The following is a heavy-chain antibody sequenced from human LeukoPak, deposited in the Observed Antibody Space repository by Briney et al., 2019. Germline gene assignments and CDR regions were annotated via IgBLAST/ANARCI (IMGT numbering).Heavy chain of an antibody. Sequence: GGSLRLSCAASGFTFSSYSMNWVRQAPGKGLEWVSYISRSGSSTYYADSAEGRFIISRDNAKNSLYLQMNGLRDGDTAVYYCANILPPRGLQKDYYYYYGMDVWGQGTTVTVSS. J-gene: IGHJ6*02. V-gene: IGHV3-48*02. CDR1: GFTFSSYS. D-gene: IGHD3-9*01. CDR2: ISRSGSST. CDR3: ANILPPRGLQKDYYYYYGMDV.